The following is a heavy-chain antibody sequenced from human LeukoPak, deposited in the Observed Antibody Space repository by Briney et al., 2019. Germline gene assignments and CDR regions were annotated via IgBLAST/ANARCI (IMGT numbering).Heavy chain of an antibody. CDR1: GFTFSSYS. Sequence: GGSLRLSRAASGFTFSSYSLNWVRQAPGKGPEWVSYISSSSGIIYYADSVKGRFTISRDNAKNSLYLQMNSLRDEDTALYYCARDTYFDYWGQGTLVTVSS. J-gene: IGHJ4*02. CDR2: ISSSSGII. CDR3: ARDTYFDY. V-gene: IGHV3-48*02.